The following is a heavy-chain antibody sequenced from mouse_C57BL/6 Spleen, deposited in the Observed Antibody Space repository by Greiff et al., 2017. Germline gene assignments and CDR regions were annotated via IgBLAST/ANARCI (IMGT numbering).Heavy chain of an antibody. V-gene: IGHV1-54*01. D-gene: IGHD2-12*01. CDR1: GYAFTNYL. CDR2: INPGSGGT. CDR3: ARRDYTDFDD. Sequence: QVQLQQSGAELVRPGTSVKVSCKASGYAFTNYLIEWVKQRPGQGLEWIGVINPGSGGTNYNEKFKGKATLTADKSSSTAYMQLSSLTSEDSAVYFCARRDYTDFDDWGQGTTLTVSS. J-gene: IGHJ2*01.